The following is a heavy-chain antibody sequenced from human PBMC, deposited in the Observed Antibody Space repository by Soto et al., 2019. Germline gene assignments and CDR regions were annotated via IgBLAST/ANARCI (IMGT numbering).Heavy chain of an antibody. CDR1: GFTFSSYW. D-gene: IGHD3-10*01. V-gene: IGHV3-74*01. Sequence: EVQLVESGGDLVQPGGSLRLSCAASGFTFSSYWMHWVRQAPGKGLVWVSRINSDGSGTTYADSVKGRFTISRDNAKNTVYLQMNSLRAEDTAVHYCASAYGLGKNWFDPWGQGTLVTVSS. CDR3: ASAYGLGKNWFDP. CDR2: INSDGSGT. J-gene: IGHJ5*02.